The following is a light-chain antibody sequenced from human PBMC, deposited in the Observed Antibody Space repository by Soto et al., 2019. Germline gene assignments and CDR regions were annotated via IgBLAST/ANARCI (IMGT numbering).Light chain of an antibody. Sequence: EIVLTQSPATLSLSPGERATLSCRASQNVSSYLAWYQQKPGQAPRLLIYDASNRATGIPARFSGSGSGTDFTLTISSLEPEDFAVYYCQQLSNWPPTFGQGTKLEIK. CDR2: DAS. V-gene: IGKV3-11*01. J-gene: IGKJ2*01. CDR3: QQLSNWPPT. CDR1: QNVSSY.